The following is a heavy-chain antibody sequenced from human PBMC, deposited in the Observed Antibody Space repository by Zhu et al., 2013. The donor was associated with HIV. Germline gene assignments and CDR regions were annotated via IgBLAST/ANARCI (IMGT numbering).Heavy chain of an antibody. Sequence: QVQLQESGPGLVKPSETLSLTWTVSGGSISSSSYYWGWIRQPPGKGLEWIGSIYYSGSTNYNPSLKSRVTISVDKSKNQFSLKLSSVTAADTAVYYCARGTGDFWSGYYDNNWFDPWGQGTLVTVSS. V-gene: IGHV4-39*07. D-gene: IGHD3-3*01. CDR2: IYYSGST. J-gene: IGHJ5*02. CDR3: ARGTGDFWSGYYDNNWFDP. CDR1: GGSISSSSYY.